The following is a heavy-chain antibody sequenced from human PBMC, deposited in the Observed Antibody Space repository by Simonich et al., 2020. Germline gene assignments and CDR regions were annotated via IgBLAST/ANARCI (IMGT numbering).Heavy chain of an antibody. D-gene: IGHD6-13*01. J-gene: IGHJ6*02. CDR2: IYHSGST. CDR3: ARVGYSNYYYYGMDV. V-gene: IGHV4-38-2*01. CDR1: GYSISSGYY. Sequence: QVQLQESGPGLAKPSETLSLTCAVSGYSISSGYYWGWIRQPPGKGLEWIGSIYHSGSTYYNPSLKSRVTISVDTSKHQFSLKLSSVTAADTAVYYCARVGYSNYYYYGMDVWGQGTTVTVSS.